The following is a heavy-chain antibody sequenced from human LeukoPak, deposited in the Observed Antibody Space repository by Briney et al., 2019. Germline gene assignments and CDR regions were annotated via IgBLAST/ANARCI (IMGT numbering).Heavy chain of an antibody. D-gene: IGHD2-15*01. CDR2: INPSGGST. V-gene: IGHV1-46*01. Sequence: GASVKVSCKASGYTFTSYYMHWVRQAPGQGLEWMGIINPSGGSTSYAQKFQGRVTMTRDMSTSTVYMELSRLRSDDTAVYYCASFDCSGGSCYSEQSFDYRGQGTLVTVSS. CDR3: ASFDCSGGSCYSEQSFDY. J-gene: IGHJ4*02. CDR1: GYTFTSYY.